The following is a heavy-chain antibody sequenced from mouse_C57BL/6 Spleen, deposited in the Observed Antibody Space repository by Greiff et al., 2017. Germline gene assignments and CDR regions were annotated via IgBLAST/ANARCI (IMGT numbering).Heavy chain of an antibody. CDR3: ARPVGYAMDY. CDR1: GYTFTSYW. J-gene: IGHJ4*01. CDR2: IHPNSGST. Sequence: QVQLQQPGAELVKPGASVKLSCKASGYTFTSYWMHWVKQRPGQGLEWIGMIHPNSGSTNYNEKFKSNATLTVDKSSSTAYMQLSSLTSEDSAVYYCARPVGYAMDYWGQGTSVTVSS. V-gene: IGHV1-64*01.